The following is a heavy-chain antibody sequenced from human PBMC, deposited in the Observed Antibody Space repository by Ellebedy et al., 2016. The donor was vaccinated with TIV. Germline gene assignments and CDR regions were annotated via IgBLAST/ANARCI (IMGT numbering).Heavy chain of an antibody. Sequence: GESLKISCAASGFTFRNYWMNWVRQAPGKGLEWVANTNQDGSAKYYVDSVKGRFAISRDNAKNSLYLQMNSLRGEDTAVYYCARGDVVAGADYWGQGTLVTVSS. J-gene: IGHJ4*02. D-gene: IGHD6-19*01. CDR3: ARGDVVAGADY. CDR1: GFTFRNYW. CDR2: TNQDGSAK. V-gene: IGHV3-7*03.